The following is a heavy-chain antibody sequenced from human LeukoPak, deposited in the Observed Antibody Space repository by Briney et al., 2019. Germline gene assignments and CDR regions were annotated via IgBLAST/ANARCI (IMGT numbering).Heavy chain of an antibody. Sequence: GGSLRLSCAASGFTFSTYAMSWVRQAPGKGLEWVSGISGSGDSTYYADSVKGRFTISRDNSKNTLYLQMNSLRAEDTAVYYCARDGVAAAGLTGSYFDYWGQGTLVTVSS. CDR3: ARDGVAAAGLTGSYFDY. D-gene: IGHD6-13*01. CDR1: GFTFSTYA. CDR2: ISGSGDST. V-gene: IGHV3-23*01. J-gene: IGHJ4*02.